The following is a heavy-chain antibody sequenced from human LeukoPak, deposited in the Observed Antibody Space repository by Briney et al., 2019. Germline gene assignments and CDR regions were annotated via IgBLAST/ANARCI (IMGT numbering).Heavy chain of an antibody. D-gene: IGHD2-15*01. J-gene: IGHJ6*02. Sequence: PGGSLRLSCAASGFTFSSYGMPWVRQAPGKGLEWVAVIWYDGSNKYYADSVKGRFTISRDNSKNTLYLQMNSLRAEDTAVYYCARGYDCSGGSCYDVHYYGMDVWGQGTTVTVSS. CDR2: IWYDGSNK. CDR1: GFTFSSYG. CDR3: ARGYDCSGGSCYDVHYYGMDV. V-gene: IGHV3-33*01.